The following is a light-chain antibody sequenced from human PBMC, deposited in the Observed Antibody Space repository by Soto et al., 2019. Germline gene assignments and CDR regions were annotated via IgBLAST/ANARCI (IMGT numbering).Light chain of an antibody. CDR1: QSISSW. V-gene: IGKV1-5*01. CDR2: DAS. J-gene: IGKJ2*01. Sequence: TQNPPARSPYVGVAVIMTCRASQSISSWLAWYQQKPGKAPKLLIYDASSLESGVPSRFSGSGSGTEFTLTISSLQPDDFATYCCQQYDIYPSPFGQGTIVDIK. CDR3: QQYDIYPSP.